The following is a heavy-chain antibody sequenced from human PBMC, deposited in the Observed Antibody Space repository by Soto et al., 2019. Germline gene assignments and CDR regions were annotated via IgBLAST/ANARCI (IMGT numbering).Heavy chain of an antibody. Sequence: DVQLLESGGGLVQPGGSLRLSCATSGFTFRSCAMSWVRQAPGKGLEWVSGISSSGGTTYYADSVKGRFTISRDNSKNTLYLQMSRLRAEDTAVYYCANPHLGIFGIVLGPYSYMDVWGKGTTVTVSS. D-gene: IGHD3-3*01. CDR2: ISSSGGTT. CDR1: GFTFRSCA. V-gene: IGHV3-23*01. J-gene: IGHJ6*03. CDR3: ANPHLGIFGIVLGPYSYMDV.